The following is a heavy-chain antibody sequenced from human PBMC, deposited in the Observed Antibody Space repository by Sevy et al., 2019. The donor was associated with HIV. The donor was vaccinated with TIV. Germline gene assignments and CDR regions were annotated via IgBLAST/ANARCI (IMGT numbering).Heavy chain of an antibody. V-gene: IGHV3-9*01. J-gene: IGHJ6*02. CDR1: GFTFDDYA. D-gene: IGHD6-25*01. Sequence: GGSLRLSCAASGFTFDDYAMHWVRQAPGKGLEWVSGISWNSGTTGYADSVKGRFTISRDNARNSLYLKRNGLRPDDTALYYCAKDIRSVTAASSGMDVWGQGTTVTVSS. CDR3: AKDIRSVTAASSGMDV. CDR2: ISWNSGTT.